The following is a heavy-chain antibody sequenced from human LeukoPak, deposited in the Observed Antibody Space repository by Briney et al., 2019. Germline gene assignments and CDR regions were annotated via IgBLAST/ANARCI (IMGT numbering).Heavy chain of an antibody. CDR2: ISGGGGST. CDR1: GLTFDNYA. D-gene: IGHD3-10*01. CDR3: AKDKDGWFGESDY. J-gene: IGHJ4*02. Sequence: GGSLRLSCAASGLTFDNYAMNWVRQAPGKGLEWVSGISGGGGSTYYADSVKSRFTISRDNSKNTLYLQMNSLRAEDTAVYYCAKDKDGWFGESDYWGQGTLVTVSS. V-gene: IGHV3-23*01.